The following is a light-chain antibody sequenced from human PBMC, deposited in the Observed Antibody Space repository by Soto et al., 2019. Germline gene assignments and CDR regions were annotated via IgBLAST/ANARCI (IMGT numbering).Light chain of an antibody. CDR1: QSVSSTY. CDR3: QQHDSSPRT. V-gene: IGKV3-20*01. J-gene: IGKJ1*01. Sequence: EIVLTQSPGTLSLSPGERATLSCRASQSVSSTYLAWYQQKPGQAPRLLIYGASSRATDIPDRFSGSGSGTDFTLTISRLEPEDSAVYYCQQHDSSPRTFGQGTKVEI. CDR2: GAS.